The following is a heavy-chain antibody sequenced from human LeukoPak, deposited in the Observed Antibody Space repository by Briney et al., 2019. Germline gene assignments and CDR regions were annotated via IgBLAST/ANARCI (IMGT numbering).Heavy chain of an antibody. J-gene: IGHJ6*02. CDR3: ARDVLRFLEWLPHYGMDV. D-gene: IGHD3-3*01. V-gene: IGHV1-69*04. CDR2: IIPILGIA. CDR1: GGTFSSYA. Sequence: ASVKVSCKASGGTFSSYAISWVRQAPGQGLEWMGRIIPILGIANYAQKFQGRVTITADKSTSTAYMELSSLGSEDTAVYYCARDVLRFLEWLPHYGMDVWGQGTTVNGS.